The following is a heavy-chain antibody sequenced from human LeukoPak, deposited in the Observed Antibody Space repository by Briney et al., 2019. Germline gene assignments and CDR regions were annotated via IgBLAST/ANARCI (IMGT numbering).Heavy chain of an antibody. D-gene: IGHD4-23*01. CDR1: GFTFSSYS. CDR3: ARGGGYGGTSGYFDY. V-gene: IGHV3-53*01. Sequence: GGSLRLSCAASGFTFSSYSMNWVRQAPGKGLEWVSVIYSGGSTYYADSVKGRFTISRDDSKNTLYLQMNSLRAEDTAVYYCARGGGYGGTSGYFDYWGQGTLVTVSS. CDR2: IYSGGST. J-gene: IGHJ4*02.